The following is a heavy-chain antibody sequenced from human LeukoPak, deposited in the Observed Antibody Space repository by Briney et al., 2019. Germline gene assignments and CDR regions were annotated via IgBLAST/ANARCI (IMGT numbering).Heavy chain of an antibody. V-gene: IGHV1-46*01. CDR1: GYTFTIYY. CDR3: ARLHDYYWYFDL. Sequence: GASVKVSFTASGYTFTIYYMHWVRQAPGQGLEWMGIIDPSGGSTSYAQKFQGRVTMTRDTSTSTVYMELSSLRSEDTAVYYCARLHDYYWYFDLWGRGTLVTVSS. D-gene: IGHD5-12*01. CDR2: IDPSGGST. J-gene: IGHJ2*01.